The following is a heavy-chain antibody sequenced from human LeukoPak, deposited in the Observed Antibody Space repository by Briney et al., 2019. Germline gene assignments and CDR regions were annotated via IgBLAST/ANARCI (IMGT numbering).Heavy chain of an antibody. CDR2: IYYSGST. Sequence: PSETLSLTCTVSGGSISSSSYYWGWIRQPPGKGLEWNGSIYYSGSTYYNPSLKSRVTISVDTSKNQFSLKLSSVTAADTAVYYCASVSVGATGIDYWGQGTLVTVSS. V-gene: IGHV4-39*01. D-gene: IGHD1-26*01. CDR1: GGSISSSSYY. CDR3: ASVSVGATGIDY. J-gene: IGHJ4*02.